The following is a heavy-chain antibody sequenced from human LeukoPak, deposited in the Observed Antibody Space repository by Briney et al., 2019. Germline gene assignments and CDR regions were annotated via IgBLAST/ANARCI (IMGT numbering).Heavy chain of an antibody. CDR2: IYTSGST. CDR3: ARGTYDFWSGYVYYYYYMDV. J-gene: IGHJ6*03. CDR1: GGSISSYY. V-gene: IGHV4-4*07. Sequence: SETLSLTCTVSGGSISSYYWSWIRQPAGKGLEWIGRIYTSGSTNYNPSLKSRVTMSVDTSKNQFSLKLSSVTAADTAVYYCARGTYDFWSGYVYYYYYMDVWGKGTTVTVSS. D-gene: IGHD3-3*01.